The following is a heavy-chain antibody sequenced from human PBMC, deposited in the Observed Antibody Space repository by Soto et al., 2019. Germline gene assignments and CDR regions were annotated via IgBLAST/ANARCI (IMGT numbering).Heavy chain of an antibody. Sequence: QLQLQESGSGLVKPSQTLSLTCAVSGGSISSGGYSWSWIRQPPGKGLEWIGYIYHSGSTYYNPALKRRSTISVDRSKNQFSLKRSSVTAADTAVYYCARGGGLGAVAVDYWGQGTLVTVSS. D-gene: IGHD6-19*01. CDR2: IYHSGST. CDR1: GGSISSGGYS. J-gene: IGHJ4*02. V-gene: IGHV4-30-2*01. CDR3: ARGGGLGAVAVDY.